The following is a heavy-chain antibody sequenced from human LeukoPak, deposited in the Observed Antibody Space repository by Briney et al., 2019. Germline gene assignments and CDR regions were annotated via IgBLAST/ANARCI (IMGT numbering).Heavy chain of an antibody. CDR3: ARNNYDKYYYYCMDV. Sequence: SETLSLTCTVSGGSISSYYWSWIRQSAGKGLEWIGRIYADGATNYNPSLKSRATISVDTSKNQFSLKLSSVTAADTAVYYCARNNYDKYYYYCMDVWGKGTAVTVSS. CDR1: GGSISSYY. J-gene: IGHJ6*03. D-gene: IGHD1-1*01. V-gene: IGHV4-4*07. CDR2: IYADGAT.